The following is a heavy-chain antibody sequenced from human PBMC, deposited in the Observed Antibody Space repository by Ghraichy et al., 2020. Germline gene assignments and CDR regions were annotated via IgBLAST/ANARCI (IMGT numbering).Heavy chain of an antibody. J-gene: IGHJ4*02. CDR2: IYYSGST. CDR3: ARGNNAAVGY. V-gene: IGHV4-39*01. CDR1: GGSISRSSYY. Sequence: SETLSLTCTVSGGSISRSSYYWGWIRQPPGKGLEWIGSIYYSGSTYYNPSLKSRVTISIDTSKNQFSLKLSSVTAADTTVYYCARGNNAAVGYWGQGTLVTVSS. D-gene: IGHD6-19*01.